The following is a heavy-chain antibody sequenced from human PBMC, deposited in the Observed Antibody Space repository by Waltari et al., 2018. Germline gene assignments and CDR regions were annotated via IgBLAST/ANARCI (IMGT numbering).Heavy chain of an antibody. CDR2: IIPIFGTA. J-gene: IGHJ4*02. V-gene: IGHV1-69*01. CDR3: ARDCSGGSCY. CDR1: GFTFSSYA. D-gene: IGHD2-15*01. Sequence: VQLLESGGGLVQPGGSLRLSCAASGFTFSSYAISWVRQAPGQGLEWMGGIIPIFGTANYAQKFQGRVTITADESTSTAYMELSSLRSEDTAVYYCARDCSGGSCYWGQGTLVTVSS.